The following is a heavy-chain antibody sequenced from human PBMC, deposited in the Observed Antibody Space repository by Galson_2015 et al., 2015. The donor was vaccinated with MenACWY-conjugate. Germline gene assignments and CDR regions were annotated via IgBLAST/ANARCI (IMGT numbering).Heavy chain of an antibody. CDR1: GYTFKNYW. CDR3: ARDYPYDVWSSLSHNYFDP. D-gene: IGHD3-3*01. J-gene: IGHJ5*02. Sequence: SLRLSCAASGYTFKNYWMHWVRQAPGTGLVWVARINGDGSKVTYADSVKGRFTISRDNAKNTMNLQMNNLRAEDTAVYYCARDYPYDVWSSLSHNYFDPWGQGTLVTVSS. V-gene: IGHV3-74*03. CDR2: INGDGSKV.